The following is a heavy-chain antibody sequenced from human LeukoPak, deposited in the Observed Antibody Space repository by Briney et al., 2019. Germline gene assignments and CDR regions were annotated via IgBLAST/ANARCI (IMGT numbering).Heavy chain of an antibody. Sequence: PGGSLRLSCAASGFTFSSYGMHWVRQAPGKGLEWVAVIWYDGSNKWYADSVKGRFTISRDNFKNTLYLQMNSLRAEDTAVYYCAKVGGYYDFSVAFDIWGQGTMVTVSS. CDR1: GFTFSSYG. CDR2: IWYDGSNK. J-gene: IGHJ3*02. CDR3: AKVGGYYDFSVAFDI. D-gene: IGHD3-3*01. V-gene: IGHV3-33*06.